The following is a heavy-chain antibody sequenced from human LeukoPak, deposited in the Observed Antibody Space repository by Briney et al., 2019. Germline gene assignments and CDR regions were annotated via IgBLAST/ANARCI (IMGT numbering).Heavy chain of an antibody. CDR2: ISSSGSTI. D-gene: IGHD2-15*01. CDR3: ARGLGYCSGGSCPRRAFDI. J-gene: IGHJ3*02. Sequence: GGSLRLSCAASGFTFSDYYVSWIRQAPGKGLEWVSFISSSGSTIYYADSMKGRFTISRDNAKNSVYLQMNSLRAEDTAVYYCARGLGYCSGGSCPRRAFDIWGQGTVVTVSS. CDR1: GFTFSDYY. V-gene: IGHV3-11*01.